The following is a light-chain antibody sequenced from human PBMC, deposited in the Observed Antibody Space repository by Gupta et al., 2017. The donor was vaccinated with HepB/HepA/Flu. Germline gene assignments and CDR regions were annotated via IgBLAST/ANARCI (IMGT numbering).Light chain of an antibody. CDR2: AAS. J-gene: IGKJ1*01. CDR1: QSISNY. V-gene: IGKV1-39*01. CDR3: QQTYGTPWT. Sequence: DIQMTQSPSSLSASVGDRVIITCRASQSISNYVNWCQQKPGKAPKLLISAASTLQSGVPSRFSGSGSGTDFTLTISNLQPEDFATYYFQQTYGTPWTFGQGTKVEIK.